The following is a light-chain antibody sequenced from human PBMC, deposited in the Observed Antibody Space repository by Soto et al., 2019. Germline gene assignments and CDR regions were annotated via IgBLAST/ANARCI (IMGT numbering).Light chain of an antibody. J-gene: IGLJ3*02. Sequence: QSVLTQPRSVSGSPGQSVTISCTGTSSDVATYNYVSWYQQYPGKAPKLIIYDVSQRPSGVPDRFSGSKSGNTASLTISGLQAEDEGDYYCCSYAGSDTLGVFGGGTKVTVL. CDR1: SSDVATYNY. CDR3: CSYAGSDTLGV. V-gene: IGLV2-11*01. CDR2: DVS.